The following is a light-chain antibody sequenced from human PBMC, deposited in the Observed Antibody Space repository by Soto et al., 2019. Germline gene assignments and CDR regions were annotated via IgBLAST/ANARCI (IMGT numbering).Light chain of an antibody. CDR1: QSVGRDY. CDR2: GAS. CDR3: QQRSNWPPN. Sequence: IVLTQSPATLSLSPGESATLPCRASQSVGRDYLAWYQQRPGQAPRLLIYGASTRAAGIPARFSGSGSETEFTLTISSLEPEDFAVYYCQQRSNWPPNFGQGTRLEIK. J-gene: IGKJ5*01. V-gene: IGKV3-11*01.